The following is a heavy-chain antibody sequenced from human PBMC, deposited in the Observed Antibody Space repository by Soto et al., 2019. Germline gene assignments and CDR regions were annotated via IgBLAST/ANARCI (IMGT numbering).Heavy chain of an antibody. J-gene: IGHJ4*02. CDR1: GGTFSSYV. V-gene: IGHV1-69*13. Sequence: GASVKVSCKASGGTFSSYVISWVRQAPGQGLEWMGGIIPIFGTANYAQKFQGRVTITADESTSTAYMELSSLRSEDTAVYYCARGANPPLYISSLYNPLDYFDYWCQGTLVTVSS. CDR2: IIPIFGTA. D-gene: IGHD6-13*01. CDR3: ARGANPPLYISSLYNPLDYFDY.